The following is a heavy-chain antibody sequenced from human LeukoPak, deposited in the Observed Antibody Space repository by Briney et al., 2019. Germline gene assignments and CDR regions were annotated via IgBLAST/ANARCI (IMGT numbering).Heavy chain of an antibody. CDR3: ARGTLGYCSGGSCYGARWVDY. Sequence: SETLSLTCAVYGGFFSGYYWSWIRQPPGKGLEWIGEINHSGSTNYNPSLKSRVTISVDTSKNQFSLKLSSVTAADTAVYYCARGTLGYCSGGSCYGARWVDYWGQGTLVTVSS. D-gene: IGHD2-15*01. CDR1: GGFFSGYY. J-gene: IGHJ4*02. CDR2: INHSGST. V-gene: IGHV4-34*01.